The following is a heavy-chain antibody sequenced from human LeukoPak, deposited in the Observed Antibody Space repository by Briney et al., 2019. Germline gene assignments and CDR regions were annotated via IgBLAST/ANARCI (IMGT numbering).Heavy chain of an antibody. V-gene: IGHV1-2*02. D-gene: IGHD3-10*01. Sequence: AASVKVSCKASGYTFTGYYMHWVRQAPGQGLEWMGWINPNSGGTNYAQKFQGRVTMTRDTSISTAYMELSRLRSDDTAVYYCARTGTPYYYYMDVWGKGTTVTVSS. CDR2: INPNSGGT. CDR1: GYTFTGYY. J-gene: IGHJ6*03. CDR3: ARTGTPYYYYMDV.